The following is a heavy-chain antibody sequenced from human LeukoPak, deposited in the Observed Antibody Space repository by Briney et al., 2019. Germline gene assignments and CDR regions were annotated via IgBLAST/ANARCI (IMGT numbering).Heavy chain of an antibody. J-gene: IGHJ4*02. V-gene: IGHV4-59*01. CDR3: ARGKDYYDVRGYPPFHY. D-gene: IGHD3-22*01. CDR2: IYYTGST. Sequence: PSETLSLTCNVSGGSISSYYWSWIRQSPGKGLEWIGFIYYTGSTNHNPSLKSRVTISVDTSKNQISLKLSSVTAADTAVYYCARGKDYYDVRGYPPFHYWGQGTLVTVSS. CDR1: GGSISSYY.